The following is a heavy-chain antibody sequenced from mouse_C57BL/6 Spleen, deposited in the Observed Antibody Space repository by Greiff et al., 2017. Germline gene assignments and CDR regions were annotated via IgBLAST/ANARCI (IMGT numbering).Heavy chain of an antibody. J-gene: IGHJ3*01. CDR3: ASPYDYDGWFAY. Sequence: EVQLQQSGPELVKPGASVKISCKASGYTFTDYYMNWVKQSHGKSLEWIGDINPNNGGTSYNQKFKGKATLTVDKSSSTAYMGLRSLTSEDSAVYYCASPYDYDGWFAYWGQGTLVTVSA. CDR2: INPNNGGT. V-gene: IGHV1-26*01. D-gene: IGHD2-4*01. CDR1: GYTFTDYY.